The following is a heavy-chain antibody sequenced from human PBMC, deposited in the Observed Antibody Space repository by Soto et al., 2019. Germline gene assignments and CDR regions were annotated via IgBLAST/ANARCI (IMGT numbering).Heavy chain of an antibody. J-gene: IGHJ3*02. CDR1: GGTFSSYA. D-gene: IGHD5-12*01. CDR3: ARGGYLGAFDI. Sequence: ASVKVSCKASGGTFSSYAISWVRQAPGQGLEWMGGIIPILGTANYAQKFQGRVTITADESTSTAYMELSSLRSEDTAVYYCARGGYLGAFDIWGQGTMVTVSS. CDR2: IIPILGTA. V-gene: IGHV1-69*13.